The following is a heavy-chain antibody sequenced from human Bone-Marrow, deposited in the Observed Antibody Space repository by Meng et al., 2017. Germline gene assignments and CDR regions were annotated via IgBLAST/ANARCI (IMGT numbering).Heavy chain of an antibody. CDR1: GFTFDDYA. CDR2: ISWNSGSI. CDR3: ARDHSSGWYYGARYDI. J-gene: IGHJ3*02. Sequence: GGSLRLSCAASGFTFDDYAMHWVRQAPGKGLEWVSGISWNSGSIGYADSVKGRFTISRDNAKNSLYLQMNSLRAEDTAVYYCARDHSSGWYYGARYDIWGQGTMVTVSS. V-gene: IGHV3-9*01. D-gene: IGHD6-19*01.